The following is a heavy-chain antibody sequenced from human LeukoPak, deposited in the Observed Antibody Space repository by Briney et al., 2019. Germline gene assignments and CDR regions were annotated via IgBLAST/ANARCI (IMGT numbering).Heavy chain of an antibody. CDR3: ARYKFQVGATNFDY. CDR2: IYYSGST. Sequence: SETLFLTCTVSGGSISSHYWSWIRQPPGKGLEWIGYIYYSGSTNYNPSLKSRVTISVDTSKNQFSLKLSSVTAADTAVYYCARYKFQVGATNFDYWGQGTLVTVSS. CDR1: GGSISSHY. J-gene: IGHJ4*02. D-gene: IGHD1-26*01. V-gene: IGHV4-59*11.